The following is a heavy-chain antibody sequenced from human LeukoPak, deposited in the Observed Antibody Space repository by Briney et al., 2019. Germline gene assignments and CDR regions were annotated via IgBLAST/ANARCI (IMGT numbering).Heavy chain of an antibody. CDR2: IYPGDSDT. D-gene: IGHD6-13*01. Sequence: GESLKISCRGFGNSFTSYWMGWVGKLPGKALGWLGIIYPGDSDTRYSPSFQGQVTISADKSISTAYLQWSSLKASDTAMYYCARRSSSSWKDLDYWSQGTLVTVSS. V-gene: IGHV5-51*01. J-gene: IGHJ4*02. CDR3: ARRSSSSWKDLDY. CDR1: GNSFTSYW.